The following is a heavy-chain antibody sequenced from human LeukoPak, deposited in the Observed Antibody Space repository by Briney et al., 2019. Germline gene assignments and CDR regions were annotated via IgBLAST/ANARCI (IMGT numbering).Heavy chain of an antibody. J-gene: IGHJ4*02. V-gene: IGHV3-30-3*01. CDR2: ISYDGSNK. CDR3: ARGGDPDY. Sequence: PGRSLRLSCAASGFTFSSYVMHWVRQAPGKGLEWVAVISYDGSNKYYADSVKGRFTISRDNSKNTLYLQMNSLRAEDTAVYYCARGGDPDYWGQGTLVTVSS. D-gene: IGHD2-21*02. CDR1: GFTFSSYV.